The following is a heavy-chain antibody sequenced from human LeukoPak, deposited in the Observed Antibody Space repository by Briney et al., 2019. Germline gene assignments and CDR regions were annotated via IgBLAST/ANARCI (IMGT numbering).Heavy chain of an antibody. CDR2: IIPDSGVT. CDR3: VRDTGLFSFGSSDY. CDR1: GYIFTGYY. Sequence: ASVKVSCKASGYIFTGYYIHWVRQAPGQGLEWMGWIIPDSGVTNYAQKFQGRVTMTRDTSISTAYMELNRLRSDDTAVYYCVRDTGLFSFGSSDYWGQGTLVTVSS. D-gene: IGHD2-8*02. V-gene: IGHV1-2*02. J-gene: IGHJ4*02.